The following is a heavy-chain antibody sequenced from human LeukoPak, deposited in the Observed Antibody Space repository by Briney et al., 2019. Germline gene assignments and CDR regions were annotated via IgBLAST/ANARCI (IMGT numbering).Heavy chain of an antibody. V-gene: IGHV1-8*01. CDR1: GYTFTSYD. J-gene: IGHJ5*02. D-gene: IGHD2-2*01. CDR2: MNPNSGNT. CDR3: ARDVVVVVTADIWFDP. Sequence: ASVKVSCKASGYTFTSYDINWVRQATGQRLEWMGWMNPNSGNTGYAQKLQGRVTMTRNTSISTAYMELSSLRSEDTAVYYCARDVVVVVTADIWFDPWGQGTLVTVSS.